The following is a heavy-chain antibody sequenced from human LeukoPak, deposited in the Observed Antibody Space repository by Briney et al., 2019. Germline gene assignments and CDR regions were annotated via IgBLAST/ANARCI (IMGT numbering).Heavy chain of an antibody. CDR3: ARRWGAVGVPAAGPPPYYHYGLDI. V-gene: IGHV1-69*13. D-gene: IGHD2-2*01. Sequence: SVKVSCTASGGTFNTYVFSWVRQAPGQGLEWMGGIIPISGTGNYAQKFQGRATITADESTSTVYMELSSLRSEDTAVYYCARRWGAVGVPAAGPPPYYHYGLDIWGRGTTVIVSS. J-gene: IGHJ6*02. CDR2: IIPISGTG. CDR1: GGTFNTYV.